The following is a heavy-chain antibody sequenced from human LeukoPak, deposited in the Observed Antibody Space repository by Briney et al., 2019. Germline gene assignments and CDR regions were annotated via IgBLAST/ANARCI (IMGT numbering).Heavy chain of an antibody. D-gene: IGHD3-10*01. CDR2: INTNTGNP. CDR3: ARKGGLWFGEFDNWFDP. CDR1: GYTFTSCA. Sequence: ASVKVSCKASGYTFTSCAMNWVRQAPGQGLEWMGWINTNTGNPTYAQGFTGRFVFSLDTSVSTAYLQISSLKAEDTAVYYCARKGGLWFGEFDNWFDPWGQGTLVTVSS. V-gene: IGHV7-4-1*02. J-gene: IGHJ5*02.